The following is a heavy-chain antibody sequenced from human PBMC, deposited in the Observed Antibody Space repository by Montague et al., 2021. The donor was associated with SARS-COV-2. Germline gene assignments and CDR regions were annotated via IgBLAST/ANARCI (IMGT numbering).Heavy chain of an antibody. D-gene: IGHD3-10*01. CDR1: GGSVSSATYY. V-gene: IGHV4-61*01. CDR2: INYSGST. Sequence: SETLSLTCTVSGGSVSSATYYWSWIRQPPGKGLEWIGYINYSGSTSYNPSLKSRVTISVDMSKNQFSLKLNSVTAADTAVYYCGSSGGYYYYQGVDVWGQGTTVTVSS. J-gene: IGHJ6*02. CDR3: GSSGGYYYYQGVDV.